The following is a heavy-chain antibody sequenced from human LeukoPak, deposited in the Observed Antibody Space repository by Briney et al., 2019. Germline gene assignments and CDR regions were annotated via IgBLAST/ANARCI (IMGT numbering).Heavy chain of an antibody. Sequence: PSETLSLTCTVSGDSVSSSNFFWGWIRQPPGKGLEWIVSFHYGGSAFYNPSLKSRVTISVDTSNNHFSLKLTSVTAADSAVYYCARHEYQVFPPANWFDPWGQGTLVTVSS. V-gene: IGHV4-39*02. CDR1: GDSVSSSNFF. D-gene: IGHD6-6*01. CDR2: FHYGGSA. J-gene: IGHJ5*02. CDR3: ARHEYQVFPPANWFDP.